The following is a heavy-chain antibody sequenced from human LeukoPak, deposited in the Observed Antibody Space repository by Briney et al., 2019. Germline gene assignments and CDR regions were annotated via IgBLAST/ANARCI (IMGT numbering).Heavy chain of an antibody. V-gene: IGHV3-74*01. Sequence: GGSLRLSCAASGFTISCFWMHWVRPVPGEGLVWVARMNSAGTTINYADSVKGRFTISRDNVRNTLHLQMNNLSLEDTAVYFCIREVQVRASASLGLWGRGTLVTVS. J-gene: IGHJ4*01. CDR2: MNSAGTTI. CDR3: IREVQVRASASLGL. CDR1: GFTISCFW. D-gene: IGHD1-1*01.